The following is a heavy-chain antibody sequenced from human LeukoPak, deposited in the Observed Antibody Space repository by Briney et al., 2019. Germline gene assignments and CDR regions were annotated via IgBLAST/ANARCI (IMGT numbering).Heavy chain of an antibody. V-gene: IGHV3-21*01. D-gene: IGHD2-15*01. CDR1: GFTFSSYS. CDR3: AKNTFCSSSSCQTALDY. Sequence: KPGGSLRLSCAASGFTFSSYSINWVRQAPGKGLEWASSISSTSTYMYYADSVKGRFTISRDNAKNSLFLQMNSLRAEDTAVYYCAKNTFCSSSSCQTALDYWGQGTLVTVSS. CDR2: ISSTSTYM. J-gene: IGHJ4*02.